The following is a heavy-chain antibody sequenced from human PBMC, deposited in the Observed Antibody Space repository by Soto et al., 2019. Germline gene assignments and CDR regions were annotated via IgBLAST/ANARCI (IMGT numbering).Heavy chain of an antibody. Sequence: SESLYLTCAVSGGSISSGDGWSWVRQPPGERLEWIGEIFHSGTTNYNPSLKSRVTISVDTSKNQLSLKLSSVTAADTAVYYCARIGLYDSDDYYYPDCWGQGTLVTVSS. CDR1: GGSISSGDG. CDR3: ARIGLYDSDDYYYPDC. J-gene: IGHJ4*02. D-gene: IGHD3-22*01. CDR2: IFHSGTT. V-gene: IGHV4-4*02.